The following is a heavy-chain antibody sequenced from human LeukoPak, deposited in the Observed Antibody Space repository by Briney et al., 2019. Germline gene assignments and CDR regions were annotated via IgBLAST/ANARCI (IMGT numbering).Heavy chain of an antibody. CDR2: INPSGGST. CDR1: GYTFTSRK. CDR3: ARDHEYYYGSGSYYPGGCDY. J-gene: IGHJ4*02. D-gene: IGHD3-10*01. V-gene: IGHV1-46*01. Sequence: GASVKVSCKASGYTFTSRKMHWVRQAPGQGLEWMGIINPSGGSTSYAQKFQGRVTMTRDTSTSTVYMELSSLRSEDTAVYYCARDHEYYYGSGSYYPGGCDYWGQGTLVTVSS.